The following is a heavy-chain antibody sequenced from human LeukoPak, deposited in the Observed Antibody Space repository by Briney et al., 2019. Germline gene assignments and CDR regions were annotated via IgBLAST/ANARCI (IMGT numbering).Heavy chain of an antibody. D-gene: IGHD5-18*01. CDR3: ARGQNRRGYSYGHPDY. V-gene: IGHV4-34*01. CDR2: INHSGST. J-gene: IGHJ4*02. CDR1: GGSFSGYY. Sequence: PSEALSLTCAVYGGSFSGYYWSWIRQPPGKGLEWIGEINHSGSTNYNPSLKSRVTISVDTSKNQFSLKLSSVTAADTAVYYCARGQNRRGYSYGHPDYWGQGTLVTVSS.